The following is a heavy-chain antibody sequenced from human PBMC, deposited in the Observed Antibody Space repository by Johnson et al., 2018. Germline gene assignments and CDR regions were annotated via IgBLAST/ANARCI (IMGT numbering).Heavy chain of an antibody. J-gene: IGHJ6*03. CDR1: GFTFSSYA. Sequence: VQLVQSGGGLVQPGGSLRLSCAASGFTFSSYAMRWVRQAPGKGLEWVSVISGSGGSTYYADSVKGRFTISKDTSKSQVVLTMTNMDPVDTATYYCARIISGDPYYYMDVWGKGTTVTVSS. V-gene: IGHV3-23*04. CDR2: ISGSGGST. CDR3: ARIISGDPYYYMDV. D-gene: IGHD7-27*01.